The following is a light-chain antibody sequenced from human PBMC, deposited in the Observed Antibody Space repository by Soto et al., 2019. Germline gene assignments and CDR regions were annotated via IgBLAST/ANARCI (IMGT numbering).Light chain of an antibody. Sequence: QSVLTQRASVSGSPGQSITISRTGTSSDVGGYNYVSWYQQHPGKAPKLMIYEVSNRPSGVSNRFSGSKSGNTASLTISGLQAEDEADYYCNSYTSSTSRVFGVGTKLTVL. CDR2: EVS. CDR3: NSYTSSTSRV. J-gene: IGLJ3*02. V-gene: IGLV2-14*01. CDR1: SSDVGGYNY.